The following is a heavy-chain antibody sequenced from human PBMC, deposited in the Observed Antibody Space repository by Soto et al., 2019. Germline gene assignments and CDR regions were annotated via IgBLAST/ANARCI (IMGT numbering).Heavy chain of an antibody. CDR3: ARVRTVSGPPPADAFDI. V-gene: IGHV5-51*01. J-gene: IGHJ3*02. CDR1: GNSFTSYL. D-gene: IGHD2-15*01. CDR2: IYPGDSDT. Sequence: XDSLKVSCKCSGNSFTSYLIGLVLQMPGKGLEWMGIIYPGDSDTRYSPSFQGQVTISADKSISTAYLQWSSLKASDTAMYYCARVRTVSGPPPADAFDIWGQGTMVTV.